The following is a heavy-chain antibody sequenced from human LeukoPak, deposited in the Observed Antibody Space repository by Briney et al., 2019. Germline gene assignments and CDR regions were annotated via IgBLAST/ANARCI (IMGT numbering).Heavy chain of an antibody. V-gene: IGHV3-23*01. CDR2: ISGSGGNT. Sequence: PGGSLRLSCAVSGFTFSSYAMSWVRQAPGNGLEWVSAISGSGGNTYYADSVKGRFTISRDNSKNTLYLQMNTLRGEDTAVYYCAKDRGMGSGSVLDYWGQGTLVTVSS. CDR3: AKDRGMGSGSVLDY. D-gene: IGHD1-26*01. J-gene: IGHJ4*02. CDR1: GFTFSSYA.